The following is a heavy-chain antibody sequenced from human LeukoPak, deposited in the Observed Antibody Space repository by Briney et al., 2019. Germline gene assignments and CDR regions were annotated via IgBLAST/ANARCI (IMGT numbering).Heavy chain of an antibody. V-gene: IGHV5-51*01. CDR1: GYSFTRYW. CDR2: IYPSDSNT. D-gene: IGHD6-19*01. Sequence: GESLKISCKGSGYSFTRYWIGWVRQMPGKGLEWMGIIYPSDSNTRYSPSFQGQVTISADKSVSTAYLQWSSLKASDTAIYYCARRRAVAGFYYFDYWGQGTLVTVSS. J-gene: IGHJ4*02. CDR3: ARRRAVAGFYYFDY.